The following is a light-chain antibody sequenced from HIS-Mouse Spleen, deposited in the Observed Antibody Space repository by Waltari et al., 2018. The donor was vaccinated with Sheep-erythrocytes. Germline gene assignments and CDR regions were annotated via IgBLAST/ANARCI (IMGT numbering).Light chain of an antibody. J-gene: IGKJ1*01. CDR2: GAS. CDR1: QSVSSSY. CDR3: QQYGSSLRT. Sequence: EIVLTQSPGTLSLSPGERATLSCRASQSVSSSYLAWYQQKPGQAPRLLIYGASSRATGIPDRFSGSGSGTDFTLTISRLEPEDFAVYYCQQYGSSLRTFGQWTKLEIK. V-gene: IGKV3-20*01.